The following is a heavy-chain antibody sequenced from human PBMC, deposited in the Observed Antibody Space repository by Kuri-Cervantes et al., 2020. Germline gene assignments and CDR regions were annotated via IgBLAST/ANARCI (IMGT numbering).Heavy chain of an antibody. CDR3: ARARRSIAVAGAIDY. D-gene: IGHD6-19*01. Sequence: SCTVSGGSISSYYWSWIRQPAGKGLEWIGRIYTSGSTNYNPSLKSRVTISVDTSKNQFSLKLSSVTAADTAVYYCARARRSIAVAGAIDYWGQGTLVTVSS. CDR1: GGSISSYY. V-gene: IGHV4-4*07. J-gene: IGHJ4*02. CDR2: IYTSGST.